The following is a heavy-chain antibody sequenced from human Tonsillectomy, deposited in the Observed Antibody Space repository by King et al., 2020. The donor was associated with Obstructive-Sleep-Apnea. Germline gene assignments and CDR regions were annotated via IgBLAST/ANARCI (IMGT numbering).Heavy chain of an antibody. CDR1: GGSFSGYY. CDR2: INHSGST. CDR3: AILRSLDY. D-gene: IGHD4-17*01. J-gene: IGHJ4*02. Sequence: HVQLQQWGAGLLKPSETLSLTCAVYGGSFSGYYWSWIRQPPGKGLEWIGEINHSGSTNYNPSLKSRVTISVDTSKNQFSLKLSSVTAADTAVYYCAILRSLDYWGQGTLVTVSS. V-gene: IGHV4-34*01.